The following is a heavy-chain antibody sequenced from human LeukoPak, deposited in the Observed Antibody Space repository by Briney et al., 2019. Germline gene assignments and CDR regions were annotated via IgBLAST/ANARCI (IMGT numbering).Heavy chain of an antibody. CDR3: VRDKYSYGYTDGRFDY. J-gene: IGHJ4*02. V-gene: IGHV1-3*01. CDR1: GYTFTSYG. CDR2: INADNGNT. D-gene: IGHD5-18*01. Sequence: ASVKVSCKASGYTFTSYGISWVRQAPGQRLEWMGWINADNGNTKYSQKFQGRVTITRDTSASTAYMELSSLRSEETAVYHCVRDKYSYGYTDGRFDYWGQGTLVTVSS.